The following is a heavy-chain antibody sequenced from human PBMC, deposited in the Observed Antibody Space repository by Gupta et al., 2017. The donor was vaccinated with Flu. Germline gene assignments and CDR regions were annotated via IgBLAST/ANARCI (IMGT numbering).Heavy chain of an antibody. CDR1: FTFSDHY. CDR2: ISSSGSII. Sequence: FTFSDHYMTWVRQAPGKGLEWISYISSSGSIIHYADSVKGRFTISRDNAKNSVYLQLHSLRAEDTAVYFCARQAAEGAYYGLDVWGQGTTVTVSS. V-gene: IGHV3-11*01. J-gene: IGHJ6*02. CDR3: ARQAAEGAYYGLDV. D-gene: IGHD3-16*01.